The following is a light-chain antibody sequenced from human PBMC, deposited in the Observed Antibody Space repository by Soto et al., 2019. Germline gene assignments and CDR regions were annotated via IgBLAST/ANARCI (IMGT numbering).Light chain of an antibody. CDR2: EVS. CDR1: SSDVGGYNY. Sequence: QSALTQPASVSGSPGQSITIACTGTSSDVGGYNYVSWYQQHPGKVPKLMIYEVSNRPSGVSNRFSGSKSGNTASLTISGLQAEDEDDYYCSSYTSTSTVVFGGGTKLTVL. V-gene: IGLV2-14*01. CDR3: SSYTSTSTVV. J-gene: IGLJ2*01.